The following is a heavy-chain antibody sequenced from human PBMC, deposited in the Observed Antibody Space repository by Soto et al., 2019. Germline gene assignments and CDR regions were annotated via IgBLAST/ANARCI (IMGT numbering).Heavy chain of an antibody. D-gene: IGHD3-3*01. CDR1: GFTFSSYG. J-gene: IGHJ6*03. V-gene: IGHV3-30*18. CDR3: AKSYTYYDFWSGPTPPDYYYMDV. CDR2: ISYDGSNK. Sequence: GGSLRLSCAASGFTFSSYGMHWVRQAPGKGLEWVAVISYDGSNKYYADSVKGRFTISRDNSKNTLYLQMNSLRAEDTAVYYCAKSYTYYDFWSGPTPPDYYYMDVWGKGTTVTVSS.